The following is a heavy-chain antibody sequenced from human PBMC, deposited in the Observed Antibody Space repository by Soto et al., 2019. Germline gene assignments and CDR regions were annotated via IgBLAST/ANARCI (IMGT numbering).Heavy chain of an antibody. CDR2: ISYDGSNK. V-gene: IGHV3-30*18. D-gene: IGHD4-4*01. CDR1: GFTFSSYG. CDR3: AKDQHPTTVEYYYYVMDV. Sequence: QVQLVESGGGVVQPGRSLRLSCAASGFTFSSYGMHWVRQAPGKGLEWVAVISYDGSNKYYADSVKGRLTISRDNSKNTLYLQMNSLRAEDTAVYYCAKDQHPTTVEYYYYVMDVWGQGTTVTVSS. J-gene: IGHJ6*02.